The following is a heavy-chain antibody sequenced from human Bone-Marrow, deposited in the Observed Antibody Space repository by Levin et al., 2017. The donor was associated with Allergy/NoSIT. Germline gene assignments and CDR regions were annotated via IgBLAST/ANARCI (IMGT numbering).Heavy chain of an antibody. V-gene: IGHV3-30*18. CDR3: AKDLQIDVLLWFGERTFFDY. CDR1: GFTFSSYG. CDR2: ISYDGSNK. J-gene: IGHJ4*02. D-gene: IGHD3-10*01. Sequence: GGSLRLSCAASGFTFSSYGMHWVRQAPGKGLEWVAVISYDGSNKYYADSVKGRFTISRDNSKNTLYLQMNSLRAEDTAVYYCAKDLQIDVLLWFGERTFFDYWGQGTLVTVSS.